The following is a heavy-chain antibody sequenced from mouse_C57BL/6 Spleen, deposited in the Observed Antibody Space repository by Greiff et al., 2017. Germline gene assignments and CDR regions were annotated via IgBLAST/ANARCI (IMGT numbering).Heavy chain of an antibody. Sequence: QVQLQQPGAELVKPGASVKLSCKASGYTFTSYWMQWVKQRPGQGLELIGEIDPSDSYTNYNQKFKGKATLTVDTSSSTAYMQLSSLTSEDSAVYYCARGELPYLFAYWGQGTLVTVSA. D-gene: IGHD5-5*01. CDR1: GYTFTSYW. CDR2: IDPSDSYT. J-gene: IGHJ3*01. V-gene: IGHV1-50*01. CDR3: ARGELPYLFAY.